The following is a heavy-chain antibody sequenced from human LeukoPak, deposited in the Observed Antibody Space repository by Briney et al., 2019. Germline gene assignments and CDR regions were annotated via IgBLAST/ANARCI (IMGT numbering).Heavy chain of an antibody. CDR2: IHSDGSST. CDR1: GYTFSIYW. V-gene: IGHV3-74*01. D-gene: IGHD6-13*01. Sequence: GGSLRLSCAAPGYTFSIYWMHWVRQAPGKGLVWVSPIHSDGSSTSYADSVKGRFTISRDNAKNPMYLQMNSLRVEDTAVYYCVRPMCLASTGNYYYGLDVWGQGTTVTVSS. J-gene: IGHJ6*02. CDR3: VRPMCLASTGNYYYGLDV.